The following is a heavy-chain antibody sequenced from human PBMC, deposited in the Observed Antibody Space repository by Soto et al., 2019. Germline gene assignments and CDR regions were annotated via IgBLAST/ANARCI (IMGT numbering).Heavy chain of an antibody. V-gene: IGHV3-7*02. Sequence: GGSLRLSCAASGFTFSTYWMSWVRQAPGKGLEWVANIKQDGSEKWYVDSVKGRFTISRDNAKKSLYLQMNSLRAEDTAVYYCARVMDYYDPYYYSGMDVWGQGTTVTVSS. CDR1: GFTFSTYW. CDR3: ARVMDYYDPYYYSGMDV. D-gene: IGHD3-22*01. CDR2: IKQDGSEK. J-gene: IGHJ6*02.